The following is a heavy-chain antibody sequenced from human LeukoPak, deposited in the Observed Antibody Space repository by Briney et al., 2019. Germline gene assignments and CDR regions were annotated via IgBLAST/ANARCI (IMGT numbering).Heavy chain of an antibody. CDR1: GHTFTGYY. CDR2: INPNSGGT. D-gene: IGHD2/OR15-2a*01. CDR3: ARSTTPNENEYFEH. Sequence: ASVKVSCKASGHTFTGYYMHWVRQAPGQGLEWMGWINPNSGGTNYIQQFQGRVTMTRDTSISTAYMELSRLRSDDTAVYYCARSTTPNENEYFEHWGQGTLVTVSS. V-gene: IGHV1-2*02. J-gene: IGHJ1*01.